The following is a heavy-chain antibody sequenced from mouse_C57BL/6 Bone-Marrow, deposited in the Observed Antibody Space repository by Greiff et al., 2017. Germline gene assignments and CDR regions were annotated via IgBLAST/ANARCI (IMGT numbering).Heavy chain of an antibody. Sequence: QVQLQQPGAELVKPGASVKLSCKASGYTFTSYWMHWVKQRPGQGLEWIGMIHPNSGSTNYNEKFKSKATLTVDKSSSTAYMQLSSLTSEDSAVYYWCYYGSRAYAMDYWGQGTSVTVSS. J-gene: IGHJ4*01. V-gene: IGHV1-64*01. CDR3: CYYGSRAYAMDY. CDR1: GYTFTSYW. CDR2: IHPNSGST. D-gene: IGHD1-1*01.